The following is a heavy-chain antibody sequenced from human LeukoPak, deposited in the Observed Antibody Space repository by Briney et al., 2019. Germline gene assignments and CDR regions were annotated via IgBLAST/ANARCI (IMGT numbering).Heavy chain of an antibody. Sequence: GGSLRLSCEASGFSFRNYAMNWVRQAPGKGLEWVASISGTGGSTFYADFAKGRFIISRDNSKDTLSLQLNSLTGTDTAVYFCAITYFYDSRGYYSFQHWGQGTLVTVSS. CDR3: AITYFYDSRGYYSFQH. CDR1: GFSFRNYA. CDR2: ISGTGGST. J-gene: IGHJ1*01. V-gene: IGHV3-23*01. D-gene: IGHD3-22*01.